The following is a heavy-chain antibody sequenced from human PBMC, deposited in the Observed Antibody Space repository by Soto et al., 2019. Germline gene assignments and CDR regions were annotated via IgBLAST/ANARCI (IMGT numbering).Heavy chain of an antibody. CDR2: THHSGNT. J-gene: IGHJ3*02. D-gene: IGHD3-10*01. Sequence: QVQLQESGPGLVKPSGTLSLTCAVSGGSVSSSQWWTWVRQPPGKGLEWIAETHHSGNTKCNPSLKRRVTISLDTSKNQVSLNLISVTAADTAVYYCARDADFGPGNSKSWAFEMWGQGTMVTVSS. V-gene: IGHV4-4*02. CDR3: ARDADFGPGNSKSWAFEM. CDR1: GGSVSSSQW.